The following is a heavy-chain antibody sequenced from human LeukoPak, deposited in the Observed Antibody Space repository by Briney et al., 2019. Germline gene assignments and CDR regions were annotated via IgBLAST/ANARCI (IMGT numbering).Heavy chain of an antibody. D-gene: IGHD3-3*01. Sequence: GGSLRLSCAASGFTFSSYSMNWVRQAPGKGLEWFSSISSSSSYIYYADSVKGRFTISRDNAKNSLYLQMNSLRAEDTAVYYCARDTSIFGVVTHQFDYWGQGTLVTVSS. V-gene: IGHV3-21*01. J-gene: IGHJ4*02. CDR2: ISSSSSYI. CDR3: ARDTSIFGVVTHQFDY. CDR1: GFTFSSYS.